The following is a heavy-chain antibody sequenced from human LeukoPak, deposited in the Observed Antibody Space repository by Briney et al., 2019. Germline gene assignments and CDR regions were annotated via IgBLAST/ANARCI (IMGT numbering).Heavy chain of an antibody. V-gene: IGHV3-30*04. CDR1: GFTFSSYA. D-gene: IGHD6-19*01. Sequence: PGGSLRLSCAASGFTFSSYAMHWVRQAPGKGLEWVAVISYDGSNKYYADSVKGRFTISRDNSKNTLYLQMNSLRAEDTAVYYCARGSGWPDYWGQGTLVTVSS. CDR3: ARGSGWPDY. J-gene: IGHJ4*02. CDR2: ISYDGSNK.